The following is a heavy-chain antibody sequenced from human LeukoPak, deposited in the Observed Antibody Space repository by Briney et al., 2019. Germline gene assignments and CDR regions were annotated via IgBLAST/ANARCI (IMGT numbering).Heavy chain of an antibody. Sequence: SETLSLTCAVYGGSFSGYYWTWIRQPPGKGLEWIGEINHSGSTNYNPSLKSRVTISVDTSENQFSLKVSSVTAADTAVYYCARGPSFRRALDYWGQGTLVTVSS. CDR1: GGSFSGYY. V-gene: IGHV4-34*01. D-gene: IGHD2/OR15-2a*01. CDR3: ARGPSFRRALDY. CDR2: INHSGST. J-gene: IGHJ4*02.